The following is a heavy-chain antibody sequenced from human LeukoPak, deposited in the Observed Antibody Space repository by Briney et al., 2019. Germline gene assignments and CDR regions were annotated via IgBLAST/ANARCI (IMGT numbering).Heavy chain of an antibody. D-gene: IGHD7-27*01. J-gene: IGHJ4*01. CDR2: ISTTSAHI. V-gene: IGHV3-48*02. Sequence: GGSLRLSCAASGFTFSDYSMNWVRQAPGQGLKWVSYISTTSAHIYYADSVKGRFTISRDNAKNSLYLQMNSLRDEDTAAYYCATSWGRLDYWGHGTLVTVSS. CDR1: GFTFSDYS. CDR3: ATSWGRLDY.